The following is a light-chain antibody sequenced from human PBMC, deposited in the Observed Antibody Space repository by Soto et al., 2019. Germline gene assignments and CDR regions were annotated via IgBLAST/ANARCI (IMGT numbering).Light chain of an antibody. CDR1: SSDVGPYNR. CDR2: EVS. CDR3: SSYTTSSTWV. J-gene: IGLJ3*02. V-gene: IGLV2-18*02. Sequence: QSALTQPASVSGSPGQSITISCTGTSSDVGPYNRVSWYQQPPGTAPKLMIYEVSNRPSGVPDRFSGSKSGSTASLTISGLQTEDEADYYCSSYTTSSTWVFGGGTKLTVL.